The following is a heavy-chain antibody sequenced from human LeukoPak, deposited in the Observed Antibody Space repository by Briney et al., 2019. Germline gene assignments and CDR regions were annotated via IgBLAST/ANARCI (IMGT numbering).Heavy chain of an antibody. V-gene: IGHV3-30*02. D-gene: IGHD2-2*01. J-gene: IGHJ3*02. CDR2: IRYDGSNK. CDR3: AKDILPAAIIGGDAFDI. CDR1: GFTFSSYG. Sequence: GGSLRLSCAASGFTFSSYGMHWVRQAPGKGLEWVAFIRYDGSNKYYADSVKGRFTISRDNSKNTLYLQMNSLRAEDTALYYCAKDILPAAIIGGDAFDIWGQGTMVTVSS.